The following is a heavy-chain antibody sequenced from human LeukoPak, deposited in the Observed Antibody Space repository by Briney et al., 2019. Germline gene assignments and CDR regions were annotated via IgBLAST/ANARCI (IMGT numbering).Heavy chain of an antibody. CDR2: NKSKGNSHAT. J-gene: IGHJ4*02. D-gene: IGHD2-2*02. CDR3: ARQSGAAIPFVY. V-gene: IGHV3-73*01. CDR1: GFTFSGSA. Sequence: GGSLRLSSEASGFTFSGSAMHWVRQASGKGLEWLVHNKSKGNSHATAYAASLKGRFTISRDDSKNTAYLQSNNLETEDTAMYYCARQSGAAIPFVYWGQGTLVTVSS.